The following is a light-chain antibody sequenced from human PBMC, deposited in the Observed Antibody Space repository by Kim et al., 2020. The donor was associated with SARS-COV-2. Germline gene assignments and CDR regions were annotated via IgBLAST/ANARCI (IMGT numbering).Light chain of an antibody. CDR1: KLGNKY. CDR2: QDN. CDR3: QAWDSGSMV. V-gene: IGLV3-1*01. Sequence: SYELTHPPSVSVSPGQTASITCSGDKLGNKYVCWYQLKPGQSPVLVIHQDNKRPSGIPERFSGSNSGNTATLTISGTQAMDESDFYCQAWDSGSMVFGGGTQLTVL. J-gene: IGLJ2*01.